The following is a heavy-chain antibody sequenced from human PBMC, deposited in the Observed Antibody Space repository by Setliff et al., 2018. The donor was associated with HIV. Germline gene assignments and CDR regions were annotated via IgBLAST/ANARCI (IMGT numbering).Heavy chain of an antibody. D-gene: IGHD6-19*01. V-gene: IGHV4-4*02. CDR1: GGTSTPSSW. Sequence: PSETLSLTCTFTGGTSTPSSWWSWVRQAPGKGLEWVGDIYHSGGTKSNAALQNRVTISVDKSKNQFSLKLISVSAADTAVYYCARTVTAILYSSGWYSFFDYWGQGTLVTVSS. J-gene: IGHJ4*02. CDR2: IYHSGGT. CDR3: ARTVTAILYSSGWYSFFDY.